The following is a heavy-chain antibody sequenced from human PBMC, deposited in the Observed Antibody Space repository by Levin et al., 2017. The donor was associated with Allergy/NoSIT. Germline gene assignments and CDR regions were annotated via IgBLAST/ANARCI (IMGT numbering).Heavy chain of an antibody. CDR3: AKLRRTAMRYDAFDV. CDR2: IYAGDSDT. Sequence: GGSLRLSCKGSGSSFSTYWIGWVRQMPGKGLEWMGIIYAGDSDTRYSPSFQGQVTISVDKSISAAEVQWSSLKASDSGMYYCAKLRRTAMRYDAFDVWGQGTMVTVTS. CDR1: GSSFSTYW. V-gene: IGHV5-51*01. J-gene: IGHJ3*01. D-gene: IGHD3-16*01.